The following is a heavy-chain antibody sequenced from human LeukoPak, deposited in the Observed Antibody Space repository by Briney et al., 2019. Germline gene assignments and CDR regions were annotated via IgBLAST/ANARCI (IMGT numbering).Heavy chain of an antibody. CDR3: ARSYYGSGSYYHFDY. V-gene: IGHV3-21*01. Sequence: GGSLRLSCAASGFTFSSYSMNWVRQAPGKGLEWLSSISSSSSYIYYADSVKGRFTISRDNAKNSLYLQMNSLRAEDTAVYYCARSYYGSGSYYHFDYWGQGTLVTVSS. CDR1: GFTFSSYS. D-gene: IGHD3-10*01. CDR2: ISSSSSYI. J-gene: IGHJ4*02.